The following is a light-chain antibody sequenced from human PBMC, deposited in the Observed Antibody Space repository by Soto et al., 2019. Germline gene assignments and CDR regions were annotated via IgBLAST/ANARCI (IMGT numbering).Light chain of an antibody. V-gene: IGLV1-51*01. J-gene: IGLJ1*01. CDR1: SSNIGNNY. Sequence: SVLTHPPSVSAAPGQKVTISCSGSSSNIGNNYVSWYQQLPGTAPKLLIYDNNKRPSGIPDRFSGSKSGTSATLGITGLQTGDEADYYCGTWDSSLSAYVFGTGTRSPS. CDR3: GTWDSSLSAYV. CDR2: DNN.